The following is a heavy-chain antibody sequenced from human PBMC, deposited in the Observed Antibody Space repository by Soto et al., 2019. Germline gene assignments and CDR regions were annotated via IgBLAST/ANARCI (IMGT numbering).Heavy chain of an antibody. J-gene: IGHJ3*02. CDR1: GYTLTELS. V-gene: IGHV1-24*01. Sequence: ASVKVSCKVSGYTLTELSMHWVRQAPGKGLEWMGGFDPEDGETIHAQKFQGRVTMTEDTSTDTAYMELSSLRSEDTAVYYCATGDYGDYVCAFDIWGQGTMVTVSS. CDR2: FDPEDGET. CDR3: ATGDYGDYVCAFDI. D-gene: IGHD4-17*01.